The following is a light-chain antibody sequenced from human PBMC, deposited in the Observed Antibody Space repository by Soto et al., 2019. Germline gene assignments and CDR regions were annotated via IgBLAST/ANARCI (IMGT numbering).Light chain of an antibody. Sequence: EIVLTQSPGTVSLSPGERATLSCRASQTVTSNYLAWYQQKPGQAPRLLIYGASSRATGIPDRFSGSESGTDFTLTISRLEPGDFAVYYCQQYAASPLTFGGGTKVEI. V-gene: IGKV3-20*01. CDR1: QTVTSNY. CDR3: QQYAASPLT. J-gene: IGKJ4*01. CDR2: GAS.